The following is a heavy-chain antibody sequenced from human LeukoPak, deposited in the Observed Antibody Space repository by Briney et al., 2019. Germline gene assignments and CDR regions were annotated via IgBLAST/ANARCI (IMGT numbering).Heavy chain of an antibody. CDR1: GFTLSNYW. D-gene: IGHD5-24*01. J-gene: IGHJ3*02. Sequence: GGSLRLSCAASGFTLSNYWMNWVRQAPGKGLEWVAIINKDGSEQYYVDSVKGRFTISRDNAQNSLNLQMDSLSADDTAVYYCATAAKGRQLGAFDIWGQGTVVTVSS. V-gene: IGHV3-7*03. CDR3: ATAAKGRQLGAFDI. CDR2: INKDGSEQ.